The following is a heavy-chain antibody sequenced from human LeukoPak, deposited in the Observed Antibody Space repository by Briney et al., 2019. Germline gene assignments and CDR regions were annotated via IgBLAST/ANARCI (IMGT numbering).Heavy chain of an antibody. V-gene: IGHV3-21*01. CDR2: INSSSSYI. CDR3: ARVVGWGWFDP. CDR1: GSTFSSYS. Sequence: GGSLRLSCAASGSTFSSYSMNWVRQAPGKGLEWVSSINSSSSYIYYADSVKGRFTISRDNAKKSLYLQMNSLRAEDTAVYYCARVVGWGWFDPWGQGTLVTVSS. J-gene: IGHJ5*02. D-gene: IGHD3-16*01.